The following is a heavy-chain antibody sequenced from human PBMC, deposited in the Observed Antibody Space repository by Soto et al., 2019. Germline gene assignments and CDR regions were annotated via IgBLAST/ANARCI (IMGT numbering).Heavy chain of an antibody. CDR1: GGSFSGYY. CDR3: ARGSSYGRWFDY. CDR2: INHSGST. V-gene: IGHV4-34*01. D-gene: IGHD5-18*01. J-gene: IGHJ4*02. Sequence: SETLSLTCAVYGGSFSGYYWSWIRQPPGKWLEWIGEINHSGSTNYNPSLKSRVTISVDTSKNQFSLKLSSVTAADTAVYYCARGSSYGRWFDYWXQGTLVTVSP.